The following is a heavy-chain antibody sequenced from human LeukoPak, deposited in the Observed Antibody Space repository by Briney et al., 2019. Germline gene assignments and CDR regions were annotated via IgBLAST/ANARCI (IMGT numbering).Heavy chain of an antibody. CDR3: ARDAVDTANAV. Sequence: GGSLRLSCAASGFTFTTYWMHWVRQAPGKGLVWVSHINSDGSFTSYADSVKGRFTISRDNAKNTLYLQMNSLRAEDTAVYYCARDAVDTANAVWGQGTTVTVS. J-gene: IGHJ6*02. D-gene: IGHD5-18*01. CDR1: GFTFTTYW. CDR2: INSDGSFT. V-gene: IGHV3-74*01.